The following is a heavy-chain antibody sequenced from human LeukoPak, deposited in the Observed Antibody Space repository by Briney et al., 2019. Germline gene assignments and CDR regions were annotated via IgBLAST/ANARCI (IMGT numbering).Heavy chain of an antibody. D-gene: IGHD1/OR15-1a*01. Sequence: SETLSLTCTVSGGSISSYYWSWIRQPPGKGLEWIGYIYYSGSTNYNPSLKSRVTISVDASKNQFSLKLSSVTAADTAVYYCARDLGITGTHAFDIWGQGTMVTVPS. V-gene: IGHV4-59*01. J-gene: IGHJ3*02. CDR3: ARDLGITGTHAFDI. CDR1: GGSISSYY. CDR2: IYYSGST.